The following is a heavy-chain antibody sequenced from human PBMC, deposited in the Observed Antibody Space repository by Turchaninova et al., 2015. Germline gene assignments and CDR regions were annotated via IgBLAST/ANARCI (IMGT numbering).Heavy chain of an antibody. CDR1: GGALSGFH. Sequence: QVQLQQWGAGLLKPSETLSLTCSVSGGALSGFHWTWIRQPPGQGMEWLWKINDSGTTTYHPSLKSLVTRSIDTSKKLFSLKLRSVTAAYTAMYYCSRGAQYYSQSSVDYWAQGTLVTVSS. CDR3: SRGAQYYSQSSVDY. J-gene: IGHJ4*02. V-gene: IGHV4-34*01. D-gene: IGHD3-22*01. CDR2: INDSGTT.